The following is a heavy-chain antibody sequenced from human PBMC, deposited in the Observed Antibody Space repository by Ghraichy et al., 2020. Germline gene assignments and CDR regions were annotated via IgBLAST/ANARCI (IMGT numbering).Heavy chain of an antibody. D-gene: IGHD6-19*01. CDR2: IYYSGST. CDR1: GGSVSSGSYY. CDR3: ARDRTGEGSGWYLDRYYFDY. J-gene: IGHJ4*02. Sequence: SETLSLTCTVSGGSVSSGSYYWSWIRQPPGKGLEWIGYIYYSGSTNYNPSLKSRVTISVDTSKNQFSLKLSSVTAADTAVYYCARDRTGEGSGWYLDRYYFDYWGQGTLVTVSS. V-gene: IGHV4-61*01.